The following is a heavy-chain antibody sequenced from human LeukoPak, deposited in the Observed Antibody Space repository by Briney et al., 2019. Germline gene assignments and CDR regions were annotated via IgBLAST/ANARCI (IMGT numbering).Heavy chain of an antibody. D-gene: IGHD4-23*01. CDR2: ISHSGST. J-gene: IGHJ4*02. Sequence: QSSETLSLTCTVSGYSISSGYYWGWIRQPPGKGLEWIVSISHSGSTYHNPSPKSRVTISVDTSKNQFSLKLSSVTAADTAVYYCARDGGNSAFDYWGQGTLVTVSS. CDR3: ARDGGNSAFDY. CDR1: GYSISSGYY. V-gene: IGHV4-38-2*02.